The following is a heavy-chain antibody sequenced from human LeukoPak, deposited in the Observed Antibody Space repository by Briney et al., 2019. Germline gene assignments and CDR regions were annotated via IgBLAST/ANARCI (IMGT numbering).Heavy chain of an antibody. V-gene: IGHV4-4*07. D-gene: IGHD3-3*01. Sequence: SETLSLTCTVSGDSISNYYWSWIRQSAGKELEWIGRLYTSATTHYNPSLKSRVTMSIDTSKNQFSLKLTSVTAADTAVYYGARLQYYDFWSGYSVSGYFDLWGRGTLVTVSS. CDR2: LYTSATT. J-gene: IGHJ2*01. CDR3: ARLQYYDFWSGYSVSGYFDL. CDR1: GDSISNYY.